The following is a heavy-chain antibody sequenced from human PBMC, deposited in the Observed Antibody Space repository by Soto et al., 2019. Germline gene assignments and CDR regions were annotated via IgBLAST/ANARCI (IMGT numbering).Heavy chain of an antibody. CDR3: ARLHGYSSGWYDY. CDR1: GNTFSSNG. D-gene: IGHD6-19*01. J-gene: IGHJ4*02. CDR2: ISTFNGNA. V-gene: IGHV1-18*04. Sequence: QVPLVQSGAEVKKPGASVKVSCKASGNTFSSNGVSWVRQAPGQGLEWMGWISTFNGNAHYAQKFQGRVTMTTDTSTNTAYMELTSLSSDDTAVYYCARLHGYSSGWYDYWGQGTLVTVSS.